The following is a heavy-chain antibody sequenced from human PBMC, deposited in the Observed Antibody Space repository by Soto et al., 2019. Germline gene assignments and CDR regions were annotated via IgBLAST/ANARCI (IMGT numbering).Heavy chain of an antibody. J-gene: IGHJ3*02. D-gene: IGHD5-12*01. CDR1: GFTFSSYW. V-gene: IGHV3-7*03. CDR3: ARIVWNSGYDDAFDI. Sequence: GGSLRLSCAASGFTFSSYWMSWVRQAPGKGLEWVANIKQDGSEKYYVDSVKGRFTISRDNAKNSLYLQMNSLRAEDTTVDYCARIVWNSGYDDAFDIWGQGTMVTVSS. CDR2: IKQDGSEK.